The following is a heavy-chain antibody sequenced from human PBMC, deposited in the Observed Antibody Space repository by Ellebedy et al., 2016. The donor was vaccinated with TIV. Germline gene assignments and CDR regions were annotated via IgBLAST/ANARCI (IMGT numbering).Heavy chain of an antibody. CDR1: GFTFHSYW. CDR3: ATDGSYGDYRSPTHAFVM. D-gene: IGHD4-17*01. V-gene: IGHV3-7*01. CDR2: INQDGSDK. J-gene: IGHJ3*02. Sequence: GGSLRLSCVASGFTFHSYWMTWVRQAPGKGLEWVANINQDGSDKYYVDSLRGRFTISRDNAKNSLYLQMNSLRGEDTAVYYCATDGSYGDYRSPTHAFVMWGQGTLVTVSS.